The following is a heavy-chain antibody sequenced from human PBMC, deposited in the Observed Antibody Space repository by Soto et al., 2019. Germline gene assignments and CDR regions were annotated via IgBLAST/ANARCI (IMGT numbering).Heavy chain of an antibody. J-gene: IGHJ6*02. CDR1: GFTFSTYA. CDR3: AKDLSQSLAEHYYYYGMDV. Sequence: GGSLRLSCAASGFTFSTYAMSWVRQAPGKGLEWVSAMSGSGGSTYYADSLKGRFTISRDNSKNTLYLQMNSLRAEDTAVYYCAKDLSQSLAEHYYYYGMDVWGQGTTVTVSS. V-gene: IGHV3-23*01. D-gene: IGHD6-19*01. CDR2: MSGSGGST.